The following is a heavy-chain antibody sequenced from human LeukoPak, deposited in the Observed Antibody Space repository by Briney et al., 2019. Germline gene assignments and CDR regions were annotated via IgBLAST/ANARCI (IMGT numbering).Heavy chain of an antibody. D-gene: IGHD6-19*01. CDR1: GYTFTSYD. CDR3: ARQDSSGWYIDY. J-gene: IGHJ4*02. V-gene: IGHV1-8*01. CDR2: MNPNSGNT. Sequence: ASVKLSCKASGYTFTSYDINWVRQASGQGLEWMGWMNPNSGNTGYAQKFQGRVTMTRNTSISTAYMELSSLRSEDTAVYYCARQDSSGWYIDYWGQRTLVTVSS.